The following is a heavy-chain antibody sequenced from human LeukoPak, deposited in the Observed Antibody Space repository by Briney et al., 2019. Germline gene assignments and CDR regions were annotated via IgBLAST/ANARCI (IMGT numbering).Heavy chain of an antibody. J-gene: IGHJ4*02. D-gene: IGHD3-22*01. V-gene: IGHV1-46*01. CDR1: GYTFTSYY. CDR3: ARDGRYYYDSSGFFPGLDY. Sequence: ASVKVSCKASGYTFTSYYMHWVRQAPGQGLEWMGIINSSGGSTSYAQKFQGRVTMTRDTSTSTVYMELSSLRSEDTAVYYCARDGRYYYDSSGFFPGLDYWGQGTLVTVSS. CDR2: INSSGGST.